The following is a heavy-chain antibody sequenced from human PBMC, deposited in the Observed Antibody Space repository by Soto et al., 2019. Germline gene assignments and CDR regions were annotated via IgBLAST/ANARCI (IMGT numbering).Heavy chain of an antibody. D-gene: IGHD3-10*01. Sequence: SETLSLTCTVSGGSISSYYWSWIRQPPGKGLEWIGYIYYSGSTNYNPSLKSRVTISVDTSKNQFSLKLSSVTAADTAVYYCARRYASGSVDYYYYFMDVWGQGTTVTVSS. CDR3: ARRYASGSVDYYYYFMDV. V-gene: IGHV4-59*08. CDR1: GGSISSYY. CDR2: IYYSGST. J-gene: IGHJ6*03.